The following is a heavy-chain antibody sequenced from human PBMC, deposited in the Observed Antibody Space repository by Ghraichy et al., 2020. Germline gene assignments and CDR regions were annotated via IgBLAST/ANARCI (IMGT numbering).Heavy chain of an antibody. CDR1: GFSFSAYS. D-gene: IGHD5-24*01. J-gene: IGHJ4*02. CDR2: ISTSGSAI. V-gene: IGHV3-48*01. Sequence: LSLTCAASGFSFSAYSFNWVRQAPGKGLAWVSYISTSGSAIHYADSVKGRFTISRDSAKNSVYLQMNSLRVEDTAVYYCARDQAVRDGNNWRQTGFDYWGQGTLVTVSS. CDR3: ARDQAVRDGNNWRQTGFDY.